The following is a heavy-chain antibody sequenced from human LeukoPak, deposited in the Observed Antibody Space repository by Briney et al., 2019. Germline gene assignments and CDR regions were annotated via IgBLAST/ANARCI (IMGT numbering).Heavy chain of an antibody. D-gene: IGHD3-10*01. Sequence: ASVKVSCKASGYTFTSYDINWVRQATGQGLEWMGWMNPNSGNTGYAQKFQGRVTMTRNTSISTAYMELSSLRSEDTAVYYCAVITMVRGVANDPFDYWGQGTLVTVSS. V-gene: IGHV1-8*01. CDR1: GYTFTSYD. J-gene: IGHJ4*02. CDR3: AVITMVRGVANDPFDY. CDR2: MNPNSGNT.